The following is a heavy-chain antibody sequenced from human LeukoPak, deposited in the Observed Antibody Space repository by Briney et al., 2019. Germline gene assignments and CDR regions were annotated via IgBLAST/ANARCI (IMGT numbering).Heavy chain of an antibody. J-gene: IGHJ4*02. Sequence: GGSLRLSCAASGFTFSSTGMHWVRQAPGKGLEWVGVIWYDGSNKYYADSVKGRFTISRDNSKNTLYLQMNSLRAEDTAVYYCATEGGSLEKINYWGQGTLVTVSS. D-gene: IGHD5-24*01. V-gene: IGHV3-33*01. CDR2: IWYDGSNK. CDR3: ATEGGSLEKINY. CDR1: GFTFSSTG.